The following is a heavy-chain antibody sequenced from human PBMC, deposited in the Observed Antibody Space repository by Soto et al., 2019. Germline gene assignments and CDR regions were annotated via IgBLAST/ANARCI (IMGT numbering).Heavy chain of an antibody. V-gene: IGHV1-18*01. Sequence: QVHLVQSGAEVKKPGASVTVSCKASGYTFVDYGLTWVRQAPGQGLGWMGWIGVYNGHTNYAQNLQGRVTMTADTATSTVYMDLRSLRSDHTAVYYCARPVGSGYAAGFDIWGLGTMVTVAS. CDR1: GYTFVDYG. J-gene: IGHJ3*02. D-gene: IGHD3-3*01. CDR3: ARPVGSGYAAGFDI. CDR2: IGVYNGHT.